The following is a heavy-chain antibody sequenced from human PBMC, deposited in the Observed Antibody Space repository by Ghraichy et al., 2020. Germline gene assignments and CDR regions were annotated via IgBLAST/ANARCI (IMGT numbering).Heavy chain of an antibody. Sequence: ASVKVSCKASGSTFTSYGISWVRQAPGQGLEWMGWISAYNGNTNYAQKLQGRITMTTDTSTSTAYMELRSLRSDDTAVYYCAREGYYYDSSGYYYVSRPNVAFDIWGQGTMVTVSS. CDR2: ISAYNGNT. D-gene: IGHD3-22*01. J-gene: IGHJ3*02. CDR1: GSTFTSYG. CDR3: AREGYYYDSSGYYYVSRPNVAFDI. V-gene: IGHV1-18*01.